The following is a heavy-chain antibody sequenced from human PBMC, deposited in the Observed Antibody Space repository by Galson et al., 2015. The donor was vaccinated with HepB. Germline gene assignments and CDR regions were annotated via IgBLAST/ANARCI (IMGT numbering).Heavy chain of an antibody. CDR3: ATALYSTSPPDN. CDR2: ISGYNGNT. Sequence: SVKVSCKASGYTFTKFGISWVRQAPGQGLEWMAWISGYNGNTNYAQKFQGRVTMTTDTSTSTAYMELRSLTSDDTAVDYCATALYSTSPPDNWGQGTLVTVSS. D-gene: IGHD6-6*01. J-gene: IGHJ4*02. CDR1: GYTFTKFG. V-gene: IGHV1-18*01.